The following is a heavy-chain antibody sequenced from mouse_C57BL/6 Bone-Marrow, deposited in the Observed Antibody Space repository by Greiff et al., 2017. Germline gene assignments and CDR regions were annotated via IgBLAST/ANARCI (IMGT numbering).Heavy chain of an antibody. J-gene: IGHJ2*01. V-gene: IGHV7-1*01. CDR1: GFTFSDFY. Sequence: EVKLVESGGGLVQSGRSLRLSCATSGFTFSDFYMEWVRQAPGKGLEWIAASRNKANDYTTEYSASVKGRFIVSRDTSQSILYLQMNALRAEDTAIYYCARDAGGRLDDWGQGTTLTVSS. D-gene: IGHD3-3*01. CDR2: SRNKANDYTT. CDR3: ARDAGGRLDD.